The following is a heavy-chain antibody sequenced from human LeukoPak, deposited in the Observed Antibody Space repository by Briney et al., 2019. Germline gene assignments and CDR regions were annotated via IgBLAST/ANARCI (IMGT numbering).Heavy chain of an antibody. CDR2: IIPILGIT. Sequence: SVKVSCKASGGTFSSYAISWVRQAPGQGLEWMGRIIPILGITNYAQKFQGRVTFTADKSTSTAYMELSSLRSEDTAVYYCASAFYYDSSGYYGYYFDYWGQGTLVTVSS. D-gene: IGHD3-22*01. V-gene: IGHV1-69*04. CDR3: ASAFYYDSSGYYGYYFDY. CDR1: GGTFSSYA. J-gene: IGHJ4*02.